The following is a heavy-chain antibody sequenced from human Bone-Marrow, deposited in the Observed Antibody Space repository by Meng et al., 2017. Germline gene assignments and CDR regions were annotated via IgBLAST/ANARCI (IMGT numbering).Heavy chain of an antibody. J-gene: IGHJ4*02. V-gene: IGHV3-23*01. Sequence: GESLKISCVASGFTFSSYAMSWVRQAPGKGLEWVSAISGSGGSTYYADSVKGRFTISRDNSKNTLYLQMNSLRAGDTAVYYCAKFTMIVVVKPPFDYWGQGTLVTVSS. CDR3: AKFTMIVVVKPPFDY. CDR1: GFTFSSYA. D-gene: IGHD3-22*01. CDR2: ISGSGGST.